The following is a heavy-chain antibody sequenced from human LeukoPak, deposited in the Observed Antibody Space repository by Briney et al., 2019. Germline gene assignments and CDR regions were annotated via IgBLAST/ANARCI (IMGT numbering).Heavy chain of an antibody. V-gene: IGHV3-48*02. J-gene: IGHJ4*02. D-gene: IGHD1-26*01. CDR3: ARNPAGIGDY. Sequence: QSGGSLRLSCAASGFTFSTYNINWVRQAPGKWLVWVLFISSGSEIIYYADSVNGRFTVPRDNAKNSLYLQMNSLRDEDTAVYYCARNPAGIGDYLGQGTLVTVSS. CDR1: GFTFSTYN. CDR2: ISSGSEII.